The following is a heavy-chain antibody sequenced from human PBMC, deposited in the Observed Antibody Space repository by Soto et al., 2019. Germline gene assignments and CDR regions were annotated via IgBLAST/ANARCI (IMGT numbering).Heavy chain of an antibody. CDR3: ARDHFACSSTSCYVGVAPQHFGMDV. Sequence: GASVKVSCKASGYTFTGYYMHWVRQAPGQGLEWMGWINPNSGGTNYAQKFQGWVTMTRDTSISTAYMELSRLRSDDTAVYYCARDHFACSSTSCYVGVAPQHFGMDVWGQGTTVTVSS. CDR1: GYTFTGYY. V-gene: IGHV1-2*04. J-gene: IGHJ6*02. CDR2: INPNSGGT. D-gene: IGHD2-2*01.